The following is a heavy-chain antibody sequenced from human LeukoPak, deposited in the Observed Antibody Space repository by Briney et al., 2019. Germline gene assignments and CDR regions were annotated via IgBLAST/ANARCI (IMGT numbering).Heavy chain of an antibody. V-gene: IGHV3-53*01. CDR2: IYSDGST. J-gene: IGHJ4*02. CDR1: GFIFDDYD. Sequence: GGSLRLSCAASGFIFDDYDMNWVRQAPGKGLEWVSVIYSDGSTYYADSVKGRFTISRDKSKNTLYLQMNSLRAEDTAVYYCARGPKNDYWGQGTLVTVSS. CDR3: ARGPKNDY.